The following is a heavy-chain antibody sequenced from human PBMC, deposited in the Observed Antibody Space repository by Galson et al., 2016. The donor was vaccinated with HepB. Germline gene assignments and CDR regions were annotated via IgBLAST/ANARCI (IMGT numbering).Heavy chain of an antibody. CDR3: ARDSGRGYFEF. V-gene: IGHV3-7*01. D-gene: IGHD3-10*01. CDR2: IRQDESEK. Sequence: SLRLSCAASGFTFSQYWMSWVRQAPGKGLEWVANIRQDESEKYYVDSVTGRFTISRDNAKNSLYPQMSSLRVEDTAVYYCARDSGRGYFEFWGQGTLATVSS. J-gene: IGHJ4*02. CDR1: GFTFSQYW.